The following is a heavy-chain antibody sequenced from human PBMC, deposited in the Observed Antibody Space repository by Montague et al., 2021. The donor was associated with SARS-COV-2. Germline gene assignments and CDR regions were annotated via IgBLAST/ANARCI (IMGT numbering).Heavy chain of an antibody. D-gene: IGHD6-13*01. V-gene: IGHV4-39*07. J-gene: IGHJ6*02. CDR3: ARVGRQQLVRLSGMDV. CDR2: IYYSRST. Sequence: SETLSLTCTVSGGSISSSSYYWGWIRQPPGKGLEWIGCIYYSRSTXYNPSLKSRVTISVDTSKNQFSLKLSSVTAADTAVYYCARVGRQQLVRLSGMDVWGQGTTVTVSS. CDR1: GGSISSSSYY.